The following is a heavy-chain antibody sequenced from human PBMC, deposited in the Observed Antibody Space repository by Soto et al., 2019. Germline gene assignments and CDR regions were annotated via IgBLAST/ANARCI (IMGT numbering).Heavy chain of an antibody. CDR1: GGSVSSSSCY. V-gene: IGHV4-39*07. D-gene: IGHD1-26*01. CDR2: IYYSGST. CDR3: AGREIQGPIAY. J-gene: IGHJ4*02. Sequence: SETLSLTCTVSGGSVSSSSCYWGWIRQPPGKGLEWIGSIYYSGSTYYNPSLKSRVTMSVDTSKNQFSLKLTSVTAVDTAVYYWAGREIQGPIAYWGQGTLVTVSS.